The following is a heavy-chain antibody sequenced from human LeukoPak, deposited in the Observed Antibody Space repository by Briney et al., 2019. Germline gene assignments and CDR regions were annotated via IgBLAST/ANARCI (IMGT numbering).Heavy chain of an antibody. J-gene: IGHJ3*02. D-gene: IGHD1-26*01. CDR3: ARQKVGATVDAFDI. CDR2: INPNSGGT. Sequence: GASVKVSCKASGYTFTGYYMHWVRQAPGQGLEWMGWINPNSGGTNYAQKFQGRVTMTRDTSISKAYMELSRLRSDDTAVYYCARQKVGATVDAFDIWGQGTMVTVSS. V-gene: IGHV1-2*02. CDR1: GYTFTGYY.